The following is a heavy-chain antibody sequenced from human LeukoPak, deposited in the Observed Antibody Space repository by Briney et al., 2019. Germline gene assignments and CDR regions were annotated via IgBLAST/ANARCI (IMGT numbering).Heavy chain of an antibody. J-gene: IGHJ4*02. CDR3: ARETGGGSIDY. CDR1: GGSISSGSYY. D-gene: IGHD2-8*02. Sequence: SETLSLTCTVSGGSISSGSYYWSWIRQPPGKGLEWIGSIYYSGSTFYSPSLKSRVAISIDTSKSQFSLQLNSVTAADTAVYYCARETGGGSIDYWGQGTQVTVSS. CDR2: IYYSGST. V-gene: IGHV4-39*02.